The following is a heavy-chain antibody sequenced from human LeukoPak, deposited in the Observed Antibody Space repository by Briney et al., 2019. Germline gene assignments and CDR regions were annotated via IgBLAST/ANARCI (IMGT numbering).Heavy chain of an antibody. CDR1: GFTFSSYA. Sequence: GGSLRLSCAASGFTFSSYAMSWVRQAPGKGLEWVSAISGSGGSTYYADSVKGRFTISRDNSENTVYLQMNSLRAEDTAVYYCARAVRDMAADEWGQGTLVAVSS. CDR2: ISGSGGST. D-gene: IGHD6-13*01. V-gene: IGHV3-23*01. J-gene: IGHJ4*02. CDR3: ARAVRDMAADE.